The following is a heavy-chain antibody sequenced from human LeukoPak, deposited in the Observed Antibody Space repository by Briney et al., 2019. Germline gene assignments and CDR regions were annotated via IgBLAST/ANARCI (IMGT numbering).Heavy chain of an antibody. J-gene: IGHJ4*02. CDR1: GYTFTSYY. Sequence: ASVKVSCKASGYTFTSYYMHWVRQAPGQGLEWMGWISAYNGNTNYAQKLQGRVTMTTDTSTSTAYMELRSLRSDDTAVYYCARGDIVVVPAARGPFDYWGQGTLVTVSS. CDR3: ARGDIVVVPAARGPFDY. V-gene: IGHV1-18*04. D-gene: IGHD2-2*01. CDR2: ISAYNGNT.